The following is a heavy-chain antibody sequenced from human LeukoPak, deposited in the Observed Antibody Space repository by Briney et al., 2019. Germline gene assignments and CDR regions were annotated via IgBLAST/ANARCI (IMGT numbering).Heavy chain of an antibody. Sequence: GGSLRLSCAASGFTFSNYAMNWVRQAPGKGLEWVTGISGGGGSTYYADSVKGRFTISRDNSKNTLDLQMNSLRAEDTAVYYFSKNPYYHVWSDYSNWFDPWGQGALVTVSS. CDR3: SKNPYYHVWSDYSNWFDP. D-gene: IGHD3-3*01. V-gene: IGHV3-23*01. J-gene: IGHJ5*02. CDR2: ISGGGGST. CDR1: GFTFSNYA.